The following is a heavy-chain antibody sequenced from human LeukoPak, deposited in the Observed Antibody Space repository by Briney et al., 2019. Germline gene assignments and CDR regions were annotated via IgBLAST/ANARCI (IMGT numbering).Heavy chain of an antibody. D-gene: IGHD3-10*01. Sequence: GGSLRLSCAASGFTFSSYNINWVRQAPGKGLEWVSSISSSSSYIYYADSVKGRFTISRDNAKNSLYLQMNSLRAEDTAVYYCARAKVTMVRGVIRTSEYFQHWGQGTLVTVSS. CDR2: ISSSSSYI. J-gene: IGHJ1*01. CDR1: GFTFSSYN. V-gene: IGHV3-21*01. CDR3: ARAKVTMVRGVIRTSEYFQH.